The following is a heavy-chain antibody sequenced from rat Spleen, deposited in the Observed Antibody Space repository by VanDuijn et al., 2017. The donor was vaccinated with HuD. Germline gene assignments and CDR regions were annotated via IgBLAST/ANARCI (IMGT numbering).Heavy chain of an antibody. CDR2: INTDGGST. J-gene: IGHJ2*01. Sequence: EVQLVETGGGLVQPGRSLKLSCVASGFTFSSYWMYWIRQAPGKGLEWVSSINTDGGSTYYPDSVKGRFTISRDNAENTVYLQMNSLRSEDTATYYCAKDLTGSFDYWGQGVMVTVSS. D-gene: IGHD5-1*01. CDR1: GFTFSSYW. CDR3: AKDLTGSFDY. V-gene: IGHV5-58*01.